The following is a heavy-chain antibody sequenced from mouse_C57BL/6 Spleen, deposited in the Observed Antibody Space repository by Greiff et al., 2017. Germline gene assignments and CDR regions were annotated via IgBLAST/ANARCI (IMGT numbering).Heavy chain of an antibody. CDR2: IWTGGGT. V-gene: IGHV2-9-1*01. Sequence: VQGVESGPGLVAPSQSLSITCTVSGFSLTSYAISWVRQPPGKGLEWLGVIWTGGGTNYNSALKSRLSISKDNSKSQVFLKMNSLQTDDTARYYCARNGDYGSTYWYFDVWGTGTTVTVSS. D-gene: IGHD1-1*01. CDR1: GFSLTSYA. J-gene: IGHJ1*03. CDR3: ARNGDYGSTYWYFDV.